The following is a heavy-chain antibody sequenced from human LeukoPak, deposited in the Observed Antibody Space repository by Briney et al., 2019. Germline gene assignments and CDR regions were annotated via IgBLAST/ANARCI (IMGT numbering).Heavy chain of an antibody. V-gene: IGHV4-38-2*02. CDR3: AREREGPYGYLDY. J-gene: IGHJ4*02. CDR1: GYSISSGYY. D-gene: IGHD4-17*01. Sequence: SETLSLTCTVSGYSISSGYYWGWIRQPPGKGLEWIGSIYHSGSTYYNPSLKSRVTISVDTSKNQFSLKLSSVTAADTAVYYCAREREGPYGYLDYWGQGTLVTVSS. CDR2: IYHSGST.